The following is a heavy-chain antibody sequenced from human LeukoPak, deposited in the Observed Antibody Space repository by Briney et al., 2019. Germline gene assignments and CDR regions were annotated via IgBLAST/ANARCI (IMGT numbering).Heavy chain of an antibody. CDR3: ARAPEGSWFDFDS. CDR2: AYPSGSS. Sequence: PETLSLTCTVSGGSISDYYWSWIRQPAGKGLEWIGRAYPSGSSDYNPSLKSRLSMSIDTSKNQFSLNVTSVTAADTAVYYCARAPEGSWFDFDSWGQGTLVTVSS. J-gene: IGHJ4*02. CDR1: GGSISDYY. D-gene: IGHD6-13*01. V-gene: IGHV4-4*07.